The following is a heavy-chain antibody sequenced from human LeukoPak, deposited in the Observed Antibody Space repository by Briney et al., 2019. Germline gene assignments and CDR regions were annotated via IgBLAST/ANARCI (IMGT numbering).Heavy chain of an antibody. D-gene: IGHD2-2*01. CDR2: INPNSGGT. V-gene: IGHV1-2*02. J-gene: IGHJ5*02. CDR1: GYTFTGYY. CDR3: ARGGVVPAAIAGES. Sequence: ASVKVSCTASGYTFTGYYMHWVRQAPGQGLEWMGWINPNSGGTNYAQKFQGRVTMTRHTSISTAYMELSRLRSDDTAVYYCARGGVVPAAIAGESWGQGTLVTVSS.